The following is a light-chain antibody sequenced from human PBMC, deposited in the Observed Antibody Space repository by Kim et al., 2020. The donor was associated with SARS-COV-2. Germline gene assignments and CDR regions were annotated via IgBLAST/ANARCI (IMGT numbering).Light chain of an antibody. CDR2: RGS. Sequence: PASISCRSSRSLVHTNHINYLDWYLQKPGQSPQLLISRGSTRASGVPDRFSGSGSGTDFTLTISRVEAEDVGLYYCMQALQYPRSFGQGTKVDIK. J-gene: IGKJ2*03. V-gene: IGKV2-28*01. CDR3: MQALQYPRS. CDR1: RSLVHTNHINY.